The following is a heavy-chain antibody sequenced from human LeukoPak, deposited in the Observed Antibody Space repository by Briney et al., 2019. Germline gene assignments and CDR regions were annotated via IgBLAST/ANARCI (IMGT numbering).Heavy chain of an antibody. V-gene: IGHV4-4*07. J-gene: IGHJ4*02. CDR3: ARKDGDY. CDR1: GGSISSYY. CDR2: MYSSGST. Sequence: SETLSLTCTVSGGSISSYYWSWIRHPPAEGVEWIVLMYSSGSTLFSPSLKSRVAMSVDLTKTQRPLKLTSVTPAETAMYYWARKDGDYWGRGTLVTVSS.